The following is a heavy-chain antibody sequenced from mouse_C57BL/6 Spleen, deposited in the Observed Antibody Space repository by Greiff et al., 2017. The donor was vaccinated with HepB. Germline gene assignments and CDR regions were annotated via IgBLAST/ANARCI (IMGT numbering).Heavy chain of an antibody. CDR1: GYTFTSYW. CDR3: ARKIGGYDVDY. Sequence: QVQLQQPGAELVRPGSSVKLSCKASGYTFTSYWMDWVKQRPGQGLEWIGNIYPSDSETHYNQKFKDKATLTVDKSSSTAYMQLSSLTSEDSAVYCSARKIGGYDVDYWGQGTTLTVSS. D-gene: IGHD2-14*01. CDR2: IYPSDSET. V-gene: IGHV1-61*01. J-gene: IGHJ2*01.